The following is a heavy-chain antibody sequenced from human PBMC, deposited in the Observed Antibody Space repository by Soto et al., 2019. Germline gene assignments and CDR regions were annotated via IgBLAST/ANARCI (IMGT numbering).Heavy chain of an antibody. CDR1: GFTFSSYG. CDR2: ISYDGSNN. D-gene: IGHD4-17*01. Sequence: ESVGGVVQPGRSLRLSCAVSGFTFSSYGMHWVRQAPDKGLEWVAVISYDGSNNYYADSVKGRFTISRDNSKNTLYLQMNSLRTEDTGVYYCAKDLVSYGDHEAPLEPMDVWGQGTTVTVSS. CDR3: AKDLVSYGDHEAPLEPMDV. V-gene: IGHV3-30*18. J-gene: IGHJ6*02.